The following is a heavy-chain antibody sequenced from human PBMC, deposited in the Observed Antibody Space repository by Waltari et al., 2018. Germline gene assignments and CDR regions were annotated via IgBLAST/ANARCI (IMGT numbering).Heavy chain of an antibody. J-gene: IGHJ4*02. CDR2: IYYSGST. D-gene: IGHD4-17*01. CDR3: ARGTVGDYGAYYFDY. Sequence: QVQLQESGPGLVKPSETLSLTCTVSGGSISSYYWSWIRQPPGKGLEWIGYIYYSGSTNYNPSLKSRVTISVDTSKNQFSLKLSSVTAADTAVYYCARGTVGDYGAYYFDYWGQGTLVTVSS. CDR1: GGSISSYY. V-gene: IGHV4-59*01.